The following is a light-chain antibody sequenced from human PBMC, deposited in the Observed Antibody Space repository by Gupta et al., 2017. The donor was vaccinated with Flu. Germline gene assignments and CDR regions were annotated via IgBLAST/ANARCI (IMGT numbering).Light chain of an antibody. CDR2: GAS. J-gene: IGKJ3*01. V-gene: IGKV3-20*01. Sequence: QSPGTLSLSPGERAALSCRASQSVSSTALAWYQQRPGQAPRLLIYGASSRATGIPDRFSGSGSGTDFTLTISRLEPEDFAVYYCHQYGGSFGPGTKVDI. CDR1: QSVSSTA. CDR3: HQYGGS.